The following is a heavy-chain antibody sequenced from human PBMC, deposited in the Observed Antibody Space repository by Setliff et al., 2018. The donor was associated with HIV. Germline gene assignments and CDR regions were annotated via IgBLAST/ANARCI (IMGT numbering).Heavy chain of an antibody. D-gene: IGHD3-3*01. V-gene: IGHV1-18*01. Sequence: ASMKVSCKASGYTFTNFGITWVRQAPGQGLEWMGWISPYNGNTNYAPELHGRVTMTTDTSTSTVYMELRSLRSDDTAVYYCARDQGFWSGFTYNYYMDVWGKGTTVTVSS. J-gene: IGHJ6*03. CDR2: ISPYNGNT. CDR3: ARDQGFWSGFTYNYYMDV. CDR1: GYTFTNFG.